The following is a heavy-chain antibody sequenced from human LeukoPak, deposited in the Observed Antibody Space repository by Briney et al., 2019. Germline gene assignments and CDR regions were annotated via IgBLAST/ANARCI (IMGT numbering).Heavy chain of an antibody. CDR1: GGSISSYF. CDR3: ARGGSVRTFDY. V-gene: IGHV4-59*12. D-gene: IGHD6-25*01. J-gene: IGHJ4*02. Sequence: PSETLSLTCTVSGGSISSYFWSWIRQPPGKGLEWTGSIYYSGSTYYNPSLKSRVTISVDTSKNQFSLKLSSVTAADTAVYYCARGGSVRTFDYWGQGTLVTVSS. CDR2: IYYSGST.